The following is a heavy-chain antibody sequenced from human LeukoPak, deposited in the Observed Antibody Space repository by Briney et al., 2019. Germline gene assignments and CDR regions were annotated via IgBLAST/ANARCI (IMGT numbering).Heavy chain of an antibody. V-gene: IGHV1-2*04. CDR3: ARERDGYNLGFDY. CDR1: GGTFSSYA. CDR2: INPNSGGT. Sequence: ASVNVSCKASGGTFSSYAISWVRQAPGQGLEWMGWINPNSGGTNYAQKFQGWVTMTRDTSISTAYMELSRLRSDDTAVYYCARERDGYNLGFDYWGQGTLVTVSS. D-gene: IGHD5-24*01. J-gene: IGHJ4*02.